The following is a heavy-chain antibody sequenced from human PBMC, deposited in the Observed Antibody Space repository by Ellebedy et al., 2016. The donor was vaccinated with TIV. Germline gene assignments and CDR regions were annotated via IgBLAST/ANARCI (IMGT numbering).Heavy chain of an antibody. CDR3: ARAGCSGGSCYYYYGIDV. D-gene: IGHD2-15*01. J-gene: IGHJ6*02. CDR2: LSASGGST. Sequence: GESLKISCVASGFTFSSYAMSWVRQAPGKGLDWVSSLSASGGSTYYEDSVKGLFTISRDNSKNTLYLQMNSLRPEDTAVCYCARAGCSGGSCYYYYGIDVWGQGTTVTVSS. CDR1: GFTFSSYA. V-gene: IGHV3-23*01.